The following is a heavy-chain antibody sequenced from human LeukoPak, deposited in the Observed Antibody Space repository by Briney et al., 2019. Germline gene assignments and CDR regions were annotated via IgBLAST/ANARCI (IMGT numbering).Heavy chain of an antibody. Sequence: GGFLRLSCAASGFTFSSYAMSWVCQAPGKGLEWVSAISGSGGSTYYADSVKGRFTISRDNSKNTLYLQMNSLRAEDTAVYYCAKTPLWFGNPGGYYFDYWGQGTLVTVSS. V-gene: IGHV3-23*01. CDR1: GFTFSSYA. D-gene: IGHD3-10*01. J-gene: IGHJ4*02. CDR2: ISGSGGST. CDR3: AKTPLWFGNPGGYYFDY.